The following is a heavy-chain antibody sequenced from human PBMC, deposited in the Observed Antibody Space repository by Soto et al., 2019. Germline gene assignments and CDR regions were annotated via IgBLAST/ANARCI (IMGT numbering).Heavy chain of an antibody. Sequence: QVQLVQSGAEVKKPGASVKVSFKPSGYNFTSYDINWVREATGQGFEWMGWMNPNSGNTGYAQKFQGRVTMTRNTSISTAYMELSSLRSEDTAVYYCARGHIVGARPGNYWGQGTLVTVSS. V-gene: IGHV1-8*01. J-gene: IGHJ4*02. CDR2: MNPNSGNT. CDR1: GYNFTSYD. CDR3: ARGHIVGARPGNY. D-gene: IGHD1-26*01.